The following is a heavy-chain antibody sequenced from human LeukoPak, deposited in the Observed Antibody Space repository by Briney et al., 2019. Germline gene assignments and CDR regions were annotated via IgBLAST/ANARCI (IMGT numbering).Heavy chain of an antibody. Sequence: GGSLRLSSAASGFTFNSYSMNWVRQAPGKGLEWVSYISSSSSTIYYADSVKGRFTISRDNAKNSLYLQMNSLRAEDTAVYYCASFHSGSYSYFDYWGQGTLVTVSS. V-gene: IGHV3-48*01. D-gene: IGHD1-26*01. CDR1: GFTFNSYS. CDR2: ISSSSSTI. CDR3: ASFHSGSYSYFDY. J-gene: IGHJ4*02.